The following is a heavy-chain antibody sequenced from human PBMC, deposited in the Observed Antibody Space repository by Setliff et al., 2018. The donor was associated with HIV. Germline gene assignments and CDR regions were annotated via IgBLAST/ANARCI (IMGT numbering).Heavy chain of an antibody. CDR1: GGSITTYY. CDR2: IYLTGST. V-gene: IGHV4-4*07. J-gene: IGHJ3*02. Sequence: SSETLSLTCTVSGGSITTYYWSWIRQPAGKGLEWIGHIYLTGSTDYNPSLKSRVTMSIDTSKNQFSLKLSSMTAADTALYYCAREVDNPRDAFDIWAQGTMVTVSS. CDR3: AREVDNPRDAFDI.